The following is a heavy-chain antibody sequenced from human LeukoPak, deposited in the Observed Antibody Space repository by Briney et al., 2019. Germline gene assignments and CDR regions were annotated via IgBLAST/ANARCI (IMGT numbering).Heavy chain of an antibody. Sequence: SVKVSCKASGGTFSSYTISWVRQAPGQGLEWMGRIIPILGIANYAQKFQGRVTMTRDTSTSTVYMELSSLRSEDTAAYYCARDPRPSYDSSDYYYPGDYWGQGTLVTVSS. V-gene: IGHV1-69*04. CDR2: IIPILGIA. CDR3: ARDPRPSYDSSDYYYPGDY. D-gene: IGHD3-22*01. CDR1: GGTFSSYT. J-gene: IGHJ4*02.